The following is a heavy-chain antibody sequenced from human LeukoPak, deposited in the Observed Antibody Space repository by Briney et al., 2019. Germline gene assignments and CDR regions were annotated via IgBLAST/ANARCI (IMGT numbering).Heavy chain of an antibody. CDR2: ISYDGNTR. J-gene: IGHJ4*02. D-gene: IGHD4-17*01. CDR3: AKENERGTTVTTGFDY. V-gene: IGHV3-30*18. CDR1: GFTFSSYG. Sequence: GGSLRLSCAASGFTFSSYGMHWVRQAPGKGLEWVAVISYDGNTRYYADSVKGRFTISRDNSKNTLYLQMNSLRAEDTAVYYCAKENERGTTVTTGFDYWGQGTLVTVSS.